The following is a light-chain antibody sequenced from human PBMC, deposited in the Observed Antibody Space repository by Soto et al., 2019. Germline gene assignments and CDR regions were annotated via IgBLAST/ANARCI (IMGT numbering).Light chain of an antibody. V-gene: IGKV3-11*01. J-gene: IGKJ1*01. CDR2: DAS. CDR1: QSVSSY. CDR3: QQRSNWPWT. Sequence: EIVLTQSPATLSLSPGERATLSCRASQSVSSYLAWYQQKPGQAPRLFIYDASNRATGIPARFSGSGPGTDFTLTISSLEPEDFAVYYCQQRSNWPWTFGQGTKVDIK.